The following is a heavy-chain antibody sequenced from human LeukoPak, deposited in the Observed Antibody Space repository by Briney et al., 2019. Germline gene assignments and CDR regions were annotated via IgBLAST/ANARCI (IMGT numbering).Heavy chain of an antibody. V-gene: IGHV4-34*01. CDR3: ARLNRGGYYYYYGMDV. Sequence: ASETLSLTCAVYGGSFSGYYWSWIRQPPGKGLEWIGEINHSGSTNYNPSLKSRVTISVDTSKNQFSLKLSSVTAADTAVYYCARLNRGGYYYYYGMDVWGQGTTVTVSS. CDR2: INHSGST. CDR1: GGSFSGYY. D-gene: IGHD1-14*01. J-gene: IGHJ6*02.